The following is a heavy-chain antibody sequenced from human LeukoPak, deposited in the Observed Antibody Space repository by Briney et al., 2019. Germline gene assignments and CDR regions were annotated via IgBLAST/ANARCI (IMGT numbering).Heavy chain of an antibody. CDR1: GFTFSRYD. CDR3: AGAGSETQWRAFDF. D-gene: IGHD6-19*01. J-gene: IGHJ4*02. Sequence: GGSLRLSCAASGFTFSRYDMHWVRQATGKGLEWVSGIGTAGDTYYAGSVKGRFTISRENAKKSLYLQMNSLTAGDTAVYYCAGAGSETQWRAFDFWGQGALVTVSS. CDR2: IGTAGDT. V-gene: IGHV3-13*01.